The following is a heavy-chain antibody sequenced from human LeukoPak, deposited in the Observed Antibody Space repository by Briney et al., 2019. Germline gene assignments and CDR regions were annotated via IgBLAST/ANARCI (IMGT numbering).Heavy chain of an antibody. Sequence: ASVKVSCKVSGYTPTELSMHWVRQAPGKGLEWMGGFDPEDGETIYAQKFQGRVTMTEDTSTDTAYMELSSLRSEDTAVYYCATDGYGDYVSAYWGQGTLVTVSS. D-gene: IGHD4-17*01. CDR1: GYTPTELS. V-gene: IGHV1-24*01. J-gene: IGHJ4*02. CDR3: ATDGYGDYVSAY. CDR2: FDPEDGET.